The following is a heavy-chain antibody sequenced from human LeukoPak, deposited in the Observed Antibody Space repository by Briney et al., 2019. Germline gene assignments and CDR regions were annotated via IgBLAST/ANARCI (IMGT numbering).Heavy chain of an antibody. V-gene: IGHV3-53*01. CDR1: GFTVTHNY. CDR2: IYSGGGT. CDR3: ARSTSYHFDY. D-gene: IGHD2-2*01. J-gene: IGHJ4*02. Sequence: GGSLRLSCAASGFTVTHNYLNWVRQAPGKGLEWVSIIYSGGGTNYADSVEGRFTISRDNSKNTLYLQMNSLRAEDTAVYYCARSTSYHFDYWGQGTLVTVSS.